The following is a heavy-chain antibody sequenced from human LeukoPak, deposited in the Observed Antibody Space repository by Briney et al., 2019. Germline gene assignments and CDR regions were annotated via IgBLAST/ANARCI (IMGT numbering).Heavy chain of an antibody. D-gene: IGHD2-15*01. CDR2: ISYDGSNK. CDR1: GSTFSSYG. V-gene: IGHV3-30*18. Sequence: GRSLRLSCAASGSTFSSYGMHWVRQAPGKGLEWVAVISYDGSNKYYADSVKGRFTTSRDNSKNTLYLQMNSLRAEDTAVYYCAKDRSGGALDIWGQGTMVTVSS. CDR3: AKDRSGGALDI. J-gene: IGHJ3*02.